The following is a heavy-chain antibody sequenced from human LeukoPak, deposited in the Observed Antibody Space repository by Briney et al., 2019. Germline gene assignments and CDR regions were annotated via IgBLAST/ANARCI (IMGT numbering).Heavy chain of an antibody. J-gene: IGHJ4*02. CDR2: ISSSGSTI. CDR1: GFTFSDYY. CDR3: ARGGGWYCSSTSCYTGHFDY. V-gene: IGHV3-11*01. Sequence: GGSLRLSCAASGFTFSDYYMSWIRQAPGKGLEWVSYISSSGSTIYYADSVKGRFTISRDNAKNSLYLQMNSLRAEDTAVYYCARGGGWYCSSTSCYTGHFDYWGQGTLVTVSS. D-gene: IGHD2-2*02.